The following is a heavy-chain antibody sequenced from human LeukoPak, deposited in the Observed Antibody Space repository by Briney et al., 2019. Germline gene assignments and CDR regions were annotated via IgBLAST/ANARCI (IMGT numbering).Heavy chain of an antibody. CDR2: IRRNGGIT. Sequence: PGGSPRLSWAASGFTFDDYAMSWVRQPPGKGLEWVSGIRRNGGITNYADSVKGRFTISRDNAKKSLYLQMNSLRAEDTAFYYCARVDVVVAALDYWGQGTLVTVSS. D-gene: IGHD2-15*01. CDR1: GFTFDDYA. J-gene: IGHJ4*02. CDR3: ARVDVVVAALDY. V-gene: IGHV3-20*04.